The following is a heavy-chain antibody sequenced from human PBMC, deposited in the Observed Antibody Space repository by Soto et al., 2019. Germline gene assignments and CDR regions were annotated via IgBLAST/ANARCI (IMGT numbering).Heavy chain of an antibody. Sequence: GGSLRLSCAASGFTFSSYAMSWVRQAPGKGLEWVSAISGSGGSTYYAGSVKGRFTISRDNSKNTLYLQMNSLRAEDTAVYYCAKGLRYCSGGSCYSFLTGMGSFEYWGQGTLVTVSS. CDR2: ISGSGGST. CDR3: AKGLRYCSGGSCYSFLTGMGSFEY. J-gene: IGHJ4*02. D-gene: IGHD2-15*01. CDR1: GFTFSSYA. V-gene: IGHV3-23*01.